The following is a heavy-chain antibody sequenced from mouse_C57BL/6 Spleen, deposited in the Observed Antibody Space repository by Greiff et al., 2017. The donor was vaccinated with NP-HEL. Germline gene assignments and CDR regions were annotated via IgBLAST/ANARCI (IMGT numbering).Heavy chain of an antibody. CDR3: ARSGAQAGDY. V-gene: IGHV1-80*01. D-gene: IGHD3-2*02. Sequence: QVQLKESGAELVKPGASVKISCKASGYAFSSYWMNWVKQRPGKGLEWIGQIYPGDGDTNYNGKFKGKATLTADKSSSTAYMQLSSLTSEDSAVYFCARSGAQAGDYWGQGTTLTVSS. J-gene: IGHJ2*01. CDR2: IYPGDGDT. CDR1: GYAFSSYW.